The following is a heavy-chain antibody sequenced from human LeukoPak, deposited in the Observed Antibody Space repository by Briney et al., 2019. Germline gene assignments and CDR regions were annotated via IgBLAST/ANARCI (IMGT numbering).Heavy chain of an antibody. V-gene: IGHV4-34*01. CDR3: ARGTALVGATRCMDV. CDR2: INHSGST. CDR1: GGSFSGDY. J-gene: IGHJ6*02. D-gene: IGHD1-26*01. Sequence: SETLSLTCAVYGGSFSGDYWSWIRQPPGKGLEWIGEINHSGSTNYNPSLKSRVTISVDTSKNQFSLKLSSVTAADTAVYYCARGTALVGATRCMDVWGQGTTVTVSS.